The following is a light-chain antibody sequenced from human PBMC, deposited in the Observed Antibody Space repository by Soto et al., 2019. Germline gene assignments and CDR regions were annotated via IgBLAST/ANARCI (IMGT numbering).Light chain of an antibody. CDR1: QSVSSSY. V-gene: IGKV3-20*01. CDR3: QQYGSSPPT. Sequence: EIVLTQSPGTLSLSPGERATLSCRASQSVSSSYLAWYQQKPGQAPRLLIYGASSRATGIPDRFSGSGSGTVFTLTISRLEPEDFAVYYCQQYGSSPPTFGPGTKVDIK. J-gene: IGKJ3*01. CDR2: GAS.